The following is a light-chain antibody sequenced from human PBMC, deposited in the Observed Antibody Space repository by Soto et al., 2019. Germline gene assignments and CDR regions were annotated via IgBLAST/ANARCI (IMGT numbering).Light chain of an antibody. CDR3: ASWDDSLHGHVL. V-gene: IGLV1-44*01. CDR1: SSNIGSNT. J-gene: IGLJ2*01. Sequence: QSVLTQPPSASGTPGQTVSISCCGSSSNIGSNTVNWSQQLPGTAPKLLIYSNNERPSGVPDRFSGSKSGTSASLAITGLQSEDEADYYCASWDDSLHGHVLFGGGPKLTVL. CDR2: SNN.